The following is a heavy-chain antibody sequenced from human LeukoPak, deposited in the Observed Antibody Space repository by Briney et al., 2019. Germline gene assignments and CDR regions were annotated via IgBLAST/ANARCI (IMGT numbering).Heavy chain of an antibody. Sequence: SETLSLTCTVSGYSISSGYYWGWIRQPPGEGLEWIGSIYHSGSTYYNPSLKSRVTIAVDTSKNYLYLKLLTVTAADTAVYYCARDTSSIVVVVAASGCDFDYWGQGTLVTVSS. D-gene: IGHD2-15*01. V-gene: IGHV4-38-2*02. CDR2: IYHSGST. CDR1: GYSISSGYY. J-gene: IGHJ4*02. CDR3: ARDTSSIVVVVAASGCDFDY.